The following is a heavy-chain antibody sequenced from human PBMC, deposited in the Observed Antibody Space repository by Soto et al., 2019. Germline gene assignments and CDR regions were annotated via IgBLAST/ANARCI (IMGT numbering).Heavy chain of an antibody. CDR1: GGTFSSYA. D-gene: IGHD3-16*02. Sequence: SVKVSCKASGGTFSSYAISWVRQAPGQGLEWMGGIIPIFGTANYAQKFQGRVTITADESTSTAYMELSSLRSEDTAVYYCAREVLGNYLAYDYWGQGTLVTVSS. V-gene: IGHV1-69*13. CDR2: IIPIFGTA. J-gene: IGHJ4*02. CDR3: AREVLGNYLAYDY.